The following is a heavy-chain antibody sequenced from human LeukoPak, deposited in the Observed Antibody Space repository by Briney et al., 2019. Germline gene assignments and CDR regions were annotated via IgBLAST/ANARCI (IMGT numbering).Heavy chain of an antibody. CDR1: GFTFSTYW. J-gene: IGHJ4*02. V-gene: IGHV3-74*01. CDR2: INSDGSTT. Sequence: GGSLRLSCAASGFTFSTYWMHWVRQSPGKGLVWVSRINSDGSTTNYADSVKGRFTISRDNSKNTLYLQMNSLRAEDTAVYYCARQQLYYFDYWGQGTLVTVSS. D-gene: IGHD6-13*01. CDR3: ARQQLYYFDY.